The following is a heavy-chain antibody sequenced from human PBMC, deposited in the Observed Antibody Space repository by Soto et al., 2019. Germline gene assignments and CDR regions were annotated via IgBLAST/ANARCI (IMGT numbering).Heavy chain of an antibody. CDR2: IYYSGST. J-gene: IGHJ4*02. V-gene: IGHV4-59*08. D-gene: IGHD3-10*01. Sequence: SETLSLTCTVSGGSISSYYWSWIRQPPGKGLEWIGYIYYSGSTYYNPSLKRRVTISVDTSKNQFSLKLNSMTAADTAVYYCARHNYGSGSTYFDYWGQGTLVTVSS. CDR3: ARHNYGSGSTYFDY. CDR1: GGSISSYY.